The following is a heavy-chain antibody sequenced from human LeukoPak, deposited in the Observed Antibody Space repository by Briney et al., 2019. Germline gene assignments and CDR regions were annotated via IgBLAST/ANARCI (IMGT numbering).Heavy chain of an antibody. CDR1: GFTFSSYS. Sequence: LGGSLRLSCAASGFTFSSYSMNWVRQAPGKGLEWVSSISSSSSYIYYADSVKGRFTISRDNAKNSLYLQINSLRAEDTAVYYCARDLLIAAAGNWFDPWGQGTLVTVSS. CDR2: ISSSSSYI. V-gene: IGHV3-21*01. J-gene: IGHJ5*02. CDR3: ARDLLIAAAGNWFDP. D-gene: IGHD6-13*01.